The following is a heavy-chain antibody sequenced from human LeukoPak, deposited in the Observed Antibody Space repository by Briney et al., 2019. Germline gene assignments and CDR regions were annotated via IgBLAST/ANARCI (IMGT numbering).Heavy chain of an antibody. CDR2: IYWDDDK. J-gene: IGHJ4*02. CDR1: GFSLSTSGVG. Sequence: GSGPTLVNPTQTLTLTCTFSGFSLSTSGVGVGWIRQPPGKALEWPALIYWDDDKRYSPSLKSRLTITKDTSKNQVVLTMTNMDPVDTATYYCAHTVYDILTGYYRAGDYFDYWGQGTLVTVSS. D-gene: IGHD3-9*01. V-gene: IGHV2-5*02. CDR3: AHTVYDILTGYYRAGDYFDY.